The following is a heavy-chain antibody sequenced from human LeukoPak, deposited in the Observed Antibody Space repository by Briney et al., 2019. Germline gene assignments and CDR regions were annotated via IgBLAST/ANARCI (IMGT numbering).Heavy chain of an antibody. Sequence: GSLRLSCAASGFTLSSYWMSWVRQAPGKGLEWVANIKQDGSEKYYVDSVKGRFTISRDNAKNSLYLQMNSLRAEDTAVYYCARDPYSSGWYGNENYYWFDPWGQGTLVTVSS. CDR2: IKQDGSEK. J-gene: IGHJ5*02. CDR3: ARDPYSSGWYGNENYYWFDP. V-gene: IGHV3-7*01. D-gene: IGHD6-19*01. CDR1: GFTLSSYW.